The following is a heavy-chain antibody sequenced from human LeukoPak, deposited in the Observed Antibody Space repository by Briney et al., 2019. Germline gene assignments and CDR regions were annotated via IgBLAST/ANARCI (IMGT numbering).Heavy chain of an antibody. V-gene: IGHV3-30*02. Sequence: SGRSLRLSCAASGFTFSTYAMHWVRQAPGKGLEWVAFIRYDGSNKYYADSVKGRFTISRDNSKNTLYLQMNSLRAEDTAVYYCEKEDDYGGNSGGPLDYWGQGTLVTVSS. CDR3: EKEDDYGGNSGGPLDY. CDR2: IRYDGSNK. D-gene: IGHD4-23*01. CDR1: GFTFSTYA. J-gene: IGHJ4*02.